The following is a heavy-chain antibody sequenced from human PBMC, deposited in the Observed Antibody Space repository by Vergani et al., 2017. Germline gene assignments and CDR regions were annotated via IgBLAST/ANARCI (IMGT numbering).Heavy chain of an antibody. V-gene: IGHV3-9*01. CDR3: AREDVVVTAVGYYYYGMDV. CDR2: ISWNSGSI. J-gene: IGHJ6*02. Sequence: EVQLVESGGGLVQPGRSLRLSCAASGFTFDDYAMHWVRQAPGKGLEWVSGISWNSGSIGYADSVKGRFTISRDNAKNSLYLQMNSLRAEDTAVYYCAREDVVVTAVGYYYYGMDVWGQGTTVTVSS. D-gene: IGHD2-21*02. CDR1: GFTFDDYA.